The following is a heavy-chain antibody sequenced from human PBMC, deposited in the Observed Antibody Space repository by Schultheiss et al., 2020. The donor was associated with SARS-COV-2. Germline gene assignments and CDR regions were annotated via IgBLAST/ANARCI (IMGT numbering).Heavy chain of an antibody. D-gene: IGHD3-3*01. CDR2: IYSSGST. J-gene: IGHJ3*01. Sequence: SQTLSLTCSVSGGSIRSYYWSWIRQPPGKGLEWIGYIYSSGSTNYNPSLKSRLTISVDTSKNQFSLNLTSVTAADTAVYFCVRWGSGLRFLEWSQNVDALDVWGQGTMVTVSS. CDR1: GGSIRSYY. CDR3: VRWGSGLRFLEWSQNVDALDV. V-gene: IGHV4-59*01.